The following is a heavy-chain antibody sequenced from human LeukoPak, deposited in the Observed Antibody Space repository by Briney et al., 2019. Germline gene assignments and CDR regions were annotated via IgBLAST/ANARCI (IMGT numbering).Heavy chain of an antibody. Sequence: PGGSLTLSCAASGFTFSGSAMHWVRQASGKGLEWVGRIRSKANSYATAYAASVKGRFTISRDDSKNTAYLQMNSLKTEDTAVYYCTRGSNPDYSNCGGGIWLMDVWGKGTTVTVSS. CDR1: GFTFSGSA. CDR2: IRSKANSYAT. V-gene: IGHV3-73*01. D-gene: IGHD4-11*01. CDR3: TRGSNPDYSNCGGGIWLMDV. J-gene: IGHJ6*03.